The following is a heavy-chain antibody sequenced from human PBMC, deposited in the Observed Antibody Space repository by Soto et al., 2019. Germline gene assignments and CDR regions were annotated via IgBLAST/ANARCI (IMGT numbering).Heavy chain of an antibody. V-gene: IGHV3-30-3*01. CDR3: SRGINWKRYCYYGMDV. CDR2: ISYDGSNK. CDR1: GFTFSSYA. J-gene: IGHJ6*02. D-gene: IGHD1-20*01. Sequence: GGSLRLSCAASGFTFSSYAMHWVRQAPGKGLEWVAVISYDGSNKYYADSVKGRFTISRDNSKNTLYLQMNSLRAEDTAVYYCSRGINWKRYCYYGMDVWGQGTTVTVSS.